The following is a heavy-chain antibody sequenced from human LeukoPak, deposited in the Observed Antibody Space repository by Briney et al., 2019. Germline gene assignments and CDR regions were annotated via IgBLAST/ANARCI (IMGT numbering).Heavy chain of an antibody. Sequence: ASVKVSCKASGYTFTGYYMHWVRQAPGQGLEWMGWINPNSGGTNYAQKFQGRVTMTRDTSISTAYMELSRLGSDDTAVYYCARVTGMEQLSDYWGQGTLVTVSS. V-gene: IGHV1-2*02. CDR3: ARVTGMEQLSDY. CDR2: INPNSGGT. D-gene: IGHD6-13*01. J-gene: IGHJ4*02. CDR1: GYTFTGYY.